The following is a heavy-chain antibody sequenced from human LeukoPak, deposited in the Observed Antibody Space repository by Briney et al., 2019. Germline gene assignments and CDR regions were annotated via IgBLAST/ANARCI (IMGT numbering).Heavy chain of an antibody. Sequence: SETLSLTCAVYGGSFSGYYWSWIRQPPGKGLEWIGEINHSGSTNYNPSLKSRVTISVDTSKNQFSLKLSSVTAADTAAYYCARTPYGDPYYFDYWGQGTLVTVSS. D-gene: IGHD4-17*01. CDR3: ARTPYGDPYYFDY. CDR2: INHSGST. CDR1: GGSFSGYY. V-gene: IGHV4-34*01. J-gene: IGHJ4*02.